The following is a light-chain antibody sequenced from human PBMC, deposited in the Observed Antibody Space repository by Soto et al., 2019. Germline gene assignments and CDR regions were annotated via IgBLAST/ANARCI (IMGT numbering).Light chain of an antibody. CDR3: SSYTRDTTVL. Sequence: QSALTQVASVSGSPGQSITISCAGSSNDVGAYNYVSWYRQHPGKAPQLIIFEVTNRPSGVSDRFSGSKSGYTASLTISGLQAADEADYYCSSYTRDTTVLFGGGTKVTVL. J-gene: IGLJ2*01. CDR2: EVT. V-gene: IGLV2-14*01. CDR1: SNDVGAYNY.